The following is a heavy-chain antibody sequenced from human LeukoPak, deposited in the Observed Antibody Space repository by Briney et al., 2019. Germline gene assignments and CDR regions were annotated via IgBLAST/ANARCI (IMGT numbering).Heavy chain of an antibody. V-gene: IGHV3-74*01. Sequence: GGSLRLSCAASGFTFSTYWMHWVRQGPGKGLVWISRINRDGNITSYADSVEGGFTISRDNAKNTLYLQMNTLRVEDTAVYYCAREWTSSFDPWGQGTLVTVSS. J-gene: IGHJ5*02. D-gene: IGHD2-2*01. CDR1: GFTFSTYW. CDR3: AREWTSSFDP. CDR2: INRDGNIT.